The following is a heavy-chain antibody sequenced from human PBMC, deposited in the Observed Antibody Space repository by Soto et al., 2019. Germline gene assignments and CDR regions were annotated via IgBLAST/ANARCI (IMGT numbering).Heavy chain of an antibody. CDR2: INHSGST. D-gene: IGHD5-18*01. CDR1: GGSFSGYY. V-gene: IGHV4-34*01. Sequence: SETLSLTCAVYGGSFSGYYWSWIRHPPGKGLEWIGEINHSGSTNYNPSLKSRVTISVDTSKNQFSLKLSSVTAADTAVYYCARGGYSYGYIYDYWGQRTPVTVSS. CDR3: ARGGYSYGYIYDY. J-gene: IGHJ4*02.